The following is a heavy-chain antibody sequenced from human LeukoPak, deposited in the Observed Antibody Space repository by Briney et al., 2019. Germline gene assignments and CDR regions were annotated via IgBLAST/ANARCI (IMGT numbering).Heavy chain of an antibody. V-gene: IGHV1-46*01. Sequence: ASVKVSCKASGYTFTSYYMHWVRQAPGQGLGWMGIINPSGGSTSYAQKFQGRVTMTRDMSTSTVYMELSSLRSEDTAVYYCARDKGRVRDGPSRGYFDLWGRGTLVTVSS. D-gene: IGHD5-24*01. CDR2: INPSGGST. CDR3: ARDKGRVRDGPSRGYFDL. J-gene: IGHJ2*01. CDR1: GYTFTSYY.